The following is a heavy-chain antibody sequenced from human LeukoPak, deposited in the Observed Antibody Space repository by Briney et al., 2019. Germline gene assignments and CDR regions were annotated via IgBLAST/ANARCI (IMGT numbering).Heavy chain of an antibody. J-gene: IGHJ4*02. CDR2: IIPIFGTA. D-gene: IGHD4-11*01. CDR3: ASFRMTTVTTGYFDY. Sequence: SVKVSCKASGGTFISYAISWVRQAPGQGLEWMGGIIPIFGTANYAQKFQGRVTITADKSTSTAYMELSSLRSEDTAVYYCASFRMTTVTTGYFDYWGQGTLVTVSS. V-gene: IGHV1-69*06. CDR1: GGTFISYA.